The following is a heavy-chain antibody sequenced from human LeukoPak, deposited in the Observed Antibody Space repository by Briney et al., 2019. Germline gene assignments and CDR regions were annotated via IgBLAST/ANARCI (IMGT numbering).Heavy chain of an antibody. CDR1: GGSFSGYY. J-gene: IGHJ4*02. CDR3: ARRVRSISSSWYAY. D-gene: IGHD6-13*01. CDR2: INHSGST. V-gene: IGHV4-34*01. Sequence: SETLSLTCAVYGGSFSGYYWSWIRQPPGKGLEWIGEINHSGSTNYNPSLKSRVTISVDTSKNQFSLQLSSVTAADTTVYYCARRVRSISSSWYAYWGQGTLVTVSS.